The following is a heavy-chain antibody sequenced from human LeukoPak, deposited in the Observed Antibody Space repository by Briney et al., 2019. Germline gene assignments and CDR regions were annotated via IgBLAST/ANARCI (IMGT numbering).Heavy chain of an antibody. J-gene: IGHJ5*02. CDR3: AREAWYYYGSGSYSNWFDP. D-gene: IGHD3-10*01. CDR2: INSGGST. V-gene: IGHV3-66*02. Sequence: GGSLRLSCAASGFTVSSNYMSWVRQAPGKGLEWVSVINSGGSTYYADSVKGRFTISRDNSKNTLYLQMNSLRAEDTAVYYCAREAWYYYGSGSYSNWFDPWGQGTLVTVSS. CDR1: GFTVSSNY.